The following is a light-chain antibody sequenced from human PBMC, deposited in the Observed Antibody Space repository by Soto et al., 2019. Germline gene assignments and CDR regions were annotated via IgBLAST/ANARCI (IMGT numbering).Light chain of an antibody. J-gene: IGKJ4*01. CDR1: QSVSSSY. CDR3: QQRSYWLT. Sequence: EIGLTQSPGTLSLSPGERATLSVRASQSVSSSYLAWYQQKPGQAPRLLIYGASNRATGIPARFSGSGSGTDFTLTISSLEPEDFAVYYCQQRSYWLTFGGGTKVDIK. V-gene: IGKV3D-20*02. CDR2: GAS.